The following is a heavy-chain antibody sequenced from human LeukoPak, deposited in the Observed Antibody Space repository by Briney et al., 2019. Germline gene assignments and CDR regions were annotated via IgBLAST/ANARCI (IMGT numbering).Heavy chain of an antibody. CDR1: GGSISSSSYY. V-gene: IGHV4-39*01. D-gene: IGHD3-3*01. Sequence: PSETLSLTCTVSGGSISSSSYYWGWIRQPPGKGLEWIGSIYYSGSTYYNPSLKSRVTISVDTSKNQFSLKLSSVTAADTAVYYCARGRNDFWSAHPNRFDPWGQGTLVTVSS. CDR2: IYYSGST. J-gene: IGHJ5*02. CDR3: ARGRNDFWSAHPNRFDP.